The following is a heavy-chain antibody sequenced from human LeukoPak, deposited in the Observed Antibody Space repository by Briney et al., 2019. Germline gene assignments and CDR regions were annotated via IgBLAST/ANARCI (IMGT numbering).Heavy chain of an antibody. V-gene: IGHV4-4*07. CDR2: IYTSGST. CDR3: ARDMADCSSTSCYTYWFDP. J-gene: IGHJ5*02. CDR1: GVSISSFY. D-gene: IGHD2-2*02. Sequence: PSETLSLTCTVSGVSISSFYWSWIRQPAGKGLEWIGRIYTSGSTNYNPSLKSRVTMSVDTSKNQFSLKLSSVTAADTAVYYCARDMADCSSTSCYTYWFDPWGQGTLVTVSS.